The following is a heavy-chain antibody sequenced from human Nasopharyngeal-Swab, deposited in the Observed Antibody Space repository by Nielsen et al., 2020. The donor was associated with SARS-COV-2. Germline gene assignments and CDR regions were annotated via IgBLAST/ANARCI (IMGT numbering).Heavy chain of an antibody. Sequence: SETLSLTCTVSGGSISSSSYYWGWIRQPPGKGLEWIGYIYYSGSTYYNPSLESRVSMSVDMSKNHFSLKVSSVTAADTAVYYCARVPSDYGDPAGFDYWGQGILVTVSS. CDR2: IYYSGST. D-gene: IGHD4-17*01. J-gene: IGHJ4*02. CDR1: GGSISSSSYY. V-gene: IGHV4-39*02. CDR3: ARVPSDYGDPAGFDY.